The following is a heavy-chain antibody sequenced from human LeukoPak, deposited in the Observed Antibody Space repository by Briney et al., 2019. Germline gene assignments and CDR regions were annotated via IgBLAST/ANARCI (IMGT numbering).Heavy chain of an antibody. J-gene: IGHJ4*02. V-gene: IGHV3-11*04. CDR3: ARGTFALIEVVDY. D-gene: IGHD2-8*01. CDR1: GFTFSDYY. CDR2: ISSSGSPI. Sequence: PGGSLRLSCAAPGFTFSDYYMSWIRQAPGKGLGWGSFISSSGSPIYYAESVKGRFTISRDNAKNSLYLQMNSLRAEDAAVYYCARGTFALIEVVDYWGQGTVVTVSS.